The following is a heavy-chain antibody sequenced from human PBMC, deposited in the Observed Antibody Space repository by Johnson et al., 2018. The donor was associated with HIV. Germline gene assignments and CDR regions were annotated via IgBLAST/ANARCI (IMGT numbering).Heavy chain of an antibody. CDR2: ISGDGSRT. V-gene: IGHV3-74*02. CDR1: GLTVSGDH. D-gene: IGHD3-10*01. J-gene: IGHJ3*01. Sequence: VQLVESGGALIQPGGSLRLSCAASGLTVSGDHMHWVRQAPGKGLVWVARISGDGSRTYYADSVKGRFTISRDNAKNTMFVQLNSLRADDTAVYYCARSGPTWAFDFWGQGTMVTVSS. CDR3: ARSGPTWAFDF.